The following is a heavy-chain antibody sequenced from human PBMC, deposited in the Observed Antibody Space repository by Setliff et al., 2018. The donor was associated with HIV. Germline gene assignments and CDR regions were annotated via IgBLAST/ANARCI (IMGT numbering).Heavy chain of an antibody. CDR3: ARLGRAIDDGGSSLRLDF. CDR2: ISSSGTT. D-gene: IGHD2-21*01. CDR1: DDSFTNYD. J-gene: IGHJ4*02. Sequence: SETMSLTCVVSDDSFTNYDWTWIRQSPGKAMEWIGYISSSGTTNYNPSLRSRVTISIETSNTRFSLWLRSATAADTATYFCARLGRAIDDGGSSLRLDFWGQGMLVTVSS. V-gene: IGHV4-59*08.